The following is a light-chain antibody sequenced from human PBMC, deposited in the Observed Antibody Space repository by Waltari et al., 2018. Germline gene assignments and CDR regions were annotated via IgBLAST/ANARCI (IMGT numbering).Light chain of an antibody. CDR1: QDISTY. V-gene: IGKV1-9*01. CDR3: QQVNSYPLT. J-gene: IGKJ4*01. Sequence: DIQLPQSPSFLSASVGDRVTITCRASQDISTYLAWYQQKPGKAPKFLIYAASTLQSGVPSRVSGGGSGTEFTLTISSLQPEDFAIYHCQQVNSYPLTFGGGTKVEI. CDR2: AAS.